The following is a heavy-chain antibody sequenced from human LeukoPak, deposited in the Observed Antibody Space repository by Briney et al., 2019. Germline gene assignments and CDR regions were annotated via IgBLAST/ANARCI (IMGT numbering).Heavy chain of an antibody. Sequence: GGSLILSCAASGFTFSSYSMNWVRQAPGKGLEWVSSISSSSSYIYYADSVKGRFTISRDNAKNSLYLQMNSLRAEDTAVYFCAREISYGDYPSGDAFDNWGQGTMVTVSS. J-gene: IGHJ3*02. CDR3: AREISYGDYPSGDAFDN. CDR2: ISSSSSYI. CDR1: GFTFSSYS. V-gene: IGHV3-21*01. D-gene: IGHD4-17*01.